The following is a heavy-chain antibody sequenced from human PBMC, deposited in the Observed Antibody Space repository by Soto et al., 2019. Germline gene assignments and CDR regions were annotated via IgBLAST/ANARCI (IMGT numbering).Heavy chain of an antibody. CDR1: GFTFGGYS. CDR2: ISSSGGST. D-gene: IGHD3-3*01. CDR3: AKVLVPAQYYYYGMDV. V-gene: IGHV3-23*01. Sequence: PVGSLRLSCAASGFTFGGYSVNWVRQAPGKGLEWISAISSSGGSTYYADSVKGRFTISRDNSKNTLYLQMNSLRAEDTAVYYCAKVLVPAQYYYYGMDVWGQGTTVTVSS. J-gene: IGHJ6*02.